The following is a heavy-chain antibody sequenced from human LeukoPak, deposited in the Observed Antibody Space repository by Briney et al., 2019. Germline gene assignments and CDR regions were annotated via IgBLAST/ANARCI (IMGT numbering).Heavy chain of an antibody. V-gene: IGHV4-34*01. J-gene: IGHJ4*02. Sequence: SVTLSLTCAVYGGSFSGYYWSWIRQPPGKGLEWIGDINHSGSTNYNPSLKSRVTISVDTSKNQFSLKLSSVTAADTTMYYCARGEYFDWLYRSQYYFDYWGQGTLVTVSS. D-gene: IGHD3-9*01. CDR1: GGSFSGYY. CDR3: ARGEYFDWLYRSQYYFDY. CDR2: INHSGST.